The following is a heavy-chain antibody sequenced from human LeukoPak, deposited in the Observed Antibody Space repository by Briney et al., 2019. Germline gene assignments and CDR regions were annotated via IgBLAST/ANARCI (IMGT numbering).Heavy chain of an antibody. J-gene: IGHJ4*02. CDR2: ISYDGSNK. Sequence: PGGSLRLSCAASGFTFSSYAMHWVRQAPGKGLEWVAVISYDGSNKYYADSVKGRFTISRDNSKNTLYLQMNSLRAEDTAVYYCARDSSSYYNDRSILTPDYWGQGTLVTVSS. CDR1: GFTFSSYA. CDR3: ARDSSSYYNDRSILTPDY. V-gene: IGHV3-30-3*01. D-gene: IGHD3-22*01.